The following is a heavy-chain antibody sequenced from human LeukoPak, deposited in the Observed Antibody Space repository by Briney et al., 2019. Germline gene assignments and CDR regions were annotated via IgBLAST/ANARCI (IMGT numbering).Heavy chain of an antibody. CDR2: MNPNSGNT. CDR3: ARTAYSSSVKFDY. J-gene: IGHJ4*02. CDR1: GYTFTSYD. D-gene: IGHD6-6*01. V-gene: IGHV1-8*01. Sequence: GASVKVSCKASGYTFTSYDMNWVRQATGQGLEWMGWMNPNSGNTGYAQKFRGRVTMTRNTSISTAYMELSSLISEDTAVYYCARTAYSSSVKFDYWGQGTLVTVSS.